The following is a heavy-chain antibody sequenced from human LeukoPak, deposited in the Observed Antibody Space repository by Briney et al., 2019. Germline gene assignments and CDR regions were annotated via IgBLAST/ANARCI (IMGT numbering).Heavy chain of an antibody. V-gene: IGHV1-8*03. J-gene: IGHJ4*02. D-gene: IGHD3-3*01. CDR2: MNPNSGNT. CDR1: GYTFTSYG. CDR3: ARGTDLYYFDY. Sequence: ASVKVSCKASGYTFTSYGISWVRQATGQGLEWMGLMNPNSGNTGYAQKFQGRVTITRNTSISTAYMELSSLRSEDTAVYYCARGTDLYYFDYWGQGTLVTVSS.